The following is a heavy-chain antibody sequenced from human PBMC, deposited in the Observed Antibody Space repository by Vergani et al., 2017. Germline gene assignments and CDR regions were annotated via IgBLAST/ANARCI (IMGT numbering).Heavy chain of an antibody. D-gene: IGHD2/OR15-2a*01. J-gene: IGHJ6*03. CDR1: GFTFSSHA. CDR3: ARGGLYSFYYFMNV. Sequence: EVQLLQSEGAVVQPGGSLRLSCVASGFTFSSHAMSWVRQGHGQGLEWVSSIKNTGDSTHYADSVKGRFTISRDNSKKSLFLQMSNVRAEDTASYHCARGGLYSFYYFMNVWGNGTTVKVSS. V-gene: IGHV3-23*01. CDR2: IKNTGDST.